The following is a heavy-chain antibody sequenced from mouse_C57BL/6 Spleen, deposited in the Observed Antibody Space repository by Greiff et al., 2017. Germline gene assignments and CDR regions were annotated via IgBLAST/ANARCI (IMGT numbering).Heavy chain of an antibody. CDR2: IDPSDSYT. D-gene: IGHD2-4*01. V-gene: IGHV1-59*01. Sequence: QVQLQQPGAELVRPGTSVKLSCKASGYTFTSYWMHWVKQRPGQGLEWIGVIDPSDSYTNYNQKFKGKATLTVDTSSSTAYMQLSSLTSEDSAVYYCARGDYGGDYAMDYWGQGTSVTVSS. J-gene: IGHJ4*01. CDR3: ARGDYGGDYAMDY. CDR1: GYTFTSYW.